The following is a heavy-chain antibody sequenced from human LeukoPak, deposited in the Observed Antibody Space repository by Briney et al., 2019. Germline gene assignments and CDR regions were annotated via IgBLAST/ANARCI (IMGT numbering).Heavy chain of an antibody. Sequence: GGSQRLSCVASGFTFGSYAMSWVRQAPGKGLEWVSSISAGSEDSYYADSVKGRFTISRDSSKSTLYLQVNSLRAHDTAVYYCARTIAQYSKTWIYYYYGLDVWGQGTTVTVSS. J-gene: IGHJ6*02. D-gene: IGHD1-7*01. CDR1: GFTFGSYA. V-gene: IGHV3-23*01. CDR3: ARTIAQYSKTWIYYYYGLDV. CDR2: ISAGSEDS.